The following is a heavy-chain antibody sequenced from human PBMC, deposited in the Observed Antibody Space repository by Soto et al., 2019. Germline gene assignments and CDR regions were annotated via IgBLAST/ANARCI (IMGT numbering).Heavy chain of an antibody. CDR3: ARDQKRSTITLSYYYGMDV. V-gene: IGHV1-69*13. CDR2: IIPIFGTA. Sequence: SVKVSCKASGGTFSSYAISWVRQAPGQGLEWMGGIIPIFGTANYAQKFQGRVTITADESTSTAYMELSSLRPEDTAVYYCARDQKRSTITLSYYYGMDVWGQGTTVTVSS. D-gene: IGHD2-2*01. CDR1: GGTFSSYA. J-gene: IGHJ6*02.